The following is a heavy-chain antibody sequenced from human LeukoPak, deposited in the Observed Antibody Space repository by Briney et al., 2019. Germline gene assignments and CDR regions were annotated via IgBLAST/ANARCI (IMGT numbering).Heavy chain of an antibody. V-gene: IGHV3-7*01. Sequence: GGSLRLSCAASGFTFTNSWMAWVRQAPGKGLEWVANIKQDGSTKHYADSLKGRFTISRDNPKNSLYLQMDNLRADDTAVYYCTRDTDGSLDYWGQGILVTVAS. J-gene: IGHJ4*02. CDR2: IKQDGSTK. D-gene: IGHD1-26*01. CDR1: GFTFTNSW. CDR3: TRDTDGSLDY.